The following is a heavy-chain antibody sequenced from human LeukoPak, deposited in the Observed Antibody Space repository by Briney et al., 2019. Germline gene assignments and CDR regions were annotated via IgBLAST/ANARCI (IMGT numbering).Heavy chain of an antibody. V-gene: IGHV4-39*01. CDR3: ARGWFRYFQH. J-gene: IGHJ1*01. D-gene: IGHD2-15*01. Sequence: SETLSLTCTVSGGSISSSSYYWGWIRQPPGKGLEWIGSIYYSGSTYYNPSLKSRVTISVDTSKNKFSLKLSSVTAADTAVYYCARGWFRYFQHWGQGTLVTVSS. CDR2: IYYSGST. CDR1: GGSISSSSYY.